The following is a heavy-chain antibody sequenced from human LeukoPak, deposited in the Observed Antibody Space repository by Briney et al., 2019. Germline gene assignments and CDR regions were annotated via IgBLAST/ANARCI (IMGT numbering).Heavy chain of an antibody. Sequence: GGSLRLSCVVSAFSLNTYNMNWVRQAPGKGLEWVSSISYTGTYIYYADSVRGRFTISRDNAQNSVYLQMNSLRAEDTAVYYCVRDRGTYRPIDYWGQGTLVTVSS. J-gene: IGHJ4*02. D-gene: IGHD1-26*01. CDR1: AFSLNTYN. V-gene: IGHV3-21*04. CDR3: VRDRGTYRPIDY. CDR2: ISYTGTYI.